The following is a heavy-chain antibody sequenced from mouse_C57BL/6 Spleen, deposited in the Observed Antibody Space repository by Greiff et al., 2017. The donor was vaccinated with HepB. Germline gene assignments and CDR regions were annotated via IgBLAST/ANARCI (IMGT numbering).Heavy chain of an antibody. D-gene: IGHD2-2*01. Sequence: EVQLQQSGPELVKPGDSVKISCKASGYSFTGYFMNWVMQSHGKSLEWIGRINPYNGDTFYNQKFKGKATLTVDKSSSTAHMELRSLTSEDSAVYYCARRGMVTTHYAMDYWGQGTSVTVSS. CDR2: INPYNGDT. CDR1: GYSFTGYF. CDR3: ARRGMVTTHYAMDY. J-gene: IGHJ4*01. V-gene: IGHV1-20*01.